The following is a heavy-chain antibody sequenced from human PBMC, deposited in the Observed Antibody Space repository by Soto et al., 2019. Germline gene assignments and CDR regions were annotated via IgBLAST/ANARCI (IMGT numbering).Heavy chain of an antibody. CDR1: GFTFISYA. CDR2: ISGSGGST. Sequence: VGSLRLSCAASGFTFISYAMSWVRQATGKGLEWVSAISGSGGSTYYADSVKGRFTISRDNSKNTVYLQMNSLKTEDTAVYYCATPPGFYTSAPLAYWGQGTLVPVSP. V-gene: IGHV3-23*01. CDR3: ATPPGFYTSAPLAY. J-gene: IGHJ4*02. D-gene: IGHD6-19*01.